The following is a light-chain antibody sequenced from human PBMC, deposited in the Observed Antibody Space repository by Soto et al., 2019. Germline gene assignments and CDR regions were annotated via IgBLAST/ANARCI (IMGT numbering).Light chain of an antibody. Sequence: QSVLTQPASVSGSPGQSVTISCTGSSSNIGGYNYVSWYQQHPGTAPKLMIYDISNRPSGVSNRFSGSKSGNTASLTISGLQAEDEGDDYCSSYASRRNPLVFGGGTKVTVL. V-gene: IGLV2-14*01. CDR1: SSNIGGYNY. CDR2: DIS. J-gene: IGLJ2*01. CDR3: SSYASRRNPLV.